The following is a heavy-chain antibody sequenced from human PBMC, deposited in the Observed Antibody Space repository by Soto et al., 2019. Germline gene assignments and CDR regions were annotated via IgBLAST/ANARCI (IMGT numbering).Heavy chain of an antibody. CDR3: ARIWFGEFAFDY. V-gene: IGHV4-31*03. CDR1: GGSISRGGYY. D-gene: IGHD3-10*01. CDR2: IYYSGST. J-gene: IGHJ4*02. Sequence: SETLSLTCTVSGGSISRGGYYWSWIRQHPGKGLEWIGYIYYSGSTYYNPSLKSRVTISVDTSKNQFSLKLSSVTAADTAVYYCARIWFGEFAFDYWGQGTLVTVSS.